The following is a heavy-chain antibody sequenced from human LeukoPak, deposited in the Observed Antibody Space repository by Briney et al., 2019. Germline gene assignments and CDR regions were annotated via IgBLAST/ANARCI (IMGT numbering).Heavy chain of an antibody. D-gene: IGHD2-15*01. V-gene: IGHV1-69*04. Sequence: ASVKVSCKASGGTFSSYAISWVRQAPGQGLEWMGRIVPILGTANYAQKFQGRVTITADKSTSTAYMELSSLRSEDTAVYYCARLVAATTYFDYWGQGTLVTVSS. CDR1: GGTFSSYA. CDR2: IVPILGTA. CDR3: ARLVAATTYFDY. J-gene: IGHJ4*02.